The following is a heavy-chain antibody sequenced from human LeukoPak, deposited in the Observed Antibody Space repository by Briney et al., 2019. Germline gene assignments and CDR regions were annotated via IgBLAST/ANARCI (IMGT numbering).Heavy chain of an antibody. J-gene: IGHJ5*02. CDR1: GFTFSSYS. Sequence: GGSLRLSCVASGFTFSSYSMNWIRQTPGKGLEWVSSISSSSYIYYADSVKGRFTISRDNSKNTLYLQMNNLRAEDTAVYYCAKVRSGSGSSWFDPWGQGTLVTVSS. CDR3: AKVRSGSGSSWFDP. D-gene: IGHD3-10*01. V-gene: IGHV3-21*04. CDR2: ISSSSYI.